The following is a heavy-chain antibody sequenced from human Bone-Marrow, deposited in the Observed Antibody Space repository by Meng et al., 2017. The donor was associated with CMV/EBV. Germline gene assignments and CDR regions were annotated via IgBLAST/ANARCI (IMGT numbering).Heavy chain of an antibody. J-gene: IGHJ4*02. CDR1: GGSISSSSYY. V-gene: IGHV4-39*01. CDR3: ARLYCTNGVCYKFDY. Sequence: GSLRLSCTVSGGSISSSSYYWGWIRQPPGKGLEWIGIIYYSGSTYYNPSHKSRVTISVDTSKNQFSLKLSSVTAADTAVYYCARLYCTNGVCYKFDYWGQGTLVTVSS. D-gene: IGHD2-8*01. CDR2: IYYSGST.